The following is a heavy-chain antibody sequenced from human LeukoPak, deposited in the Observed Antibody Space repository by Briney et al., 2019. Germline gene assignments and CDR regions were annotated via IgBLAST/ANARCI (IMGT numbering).Heavy chain of an antibody. CDR3: ARQVQSGNGNFDY. Sequence: GESLKISCKGYGYSFTNYWIGWVRQMPGKGLEWMSIVYPTDSDARYSPSFQGQVTVSADKSISTAYLQWSSLKASDTAMCYCARQVQSGNGNFDYWGQGTLVTVSS. CDR1: GYSFTNYW. V-gene: IGHV5-51*01. J-gene: IGHJ4*02. D-gene: IGHD3-3*01. CDR2: VYPTDSDA.